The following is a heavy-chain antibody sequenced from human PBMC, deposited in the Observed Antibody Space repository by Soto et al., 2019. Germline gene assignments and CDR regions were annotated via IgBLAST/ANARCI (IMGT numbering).Heavy chain of an antibody. V-gene: IGHV1-24*01. Sequence: ASVKGSCKVSGYTLTEFSMHWVRQAPGKGLEWMGGFDPEDGEAICAQKFQGRVTMTEDTSTDTAYMELSSLRSEDTAVYYCATLDYDSSGYYYDFDYWGQGTLVTVSS. CDR3: ATLDYDSSGYYYDFDY. CDR1: GYTLTEFS. D-gene: IGHD3-22*01. J-gene: IGHJ4*02. CDR2: FDPEDGEA.